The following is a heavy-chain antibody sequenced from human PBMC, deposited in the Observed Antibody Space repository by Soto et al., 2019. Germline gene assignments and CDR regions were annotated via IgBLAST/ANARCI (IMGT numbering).Heavy chain of an antibody. D-gene: IGHD5-18*01. Sequence: GGSLRLSCAASGFTFSSYSMNWVRQAPGKGLEWVSSISSSSSYIYYADSVKGRFTISRDNAKNSLYLQMNSLRAEDTAVYYCAIDTWIQLWLGPHYYYGMDVWGQGTTVTVSS. CDR1: GFTFSSYS. V-gene: IGHV3-21*01. CDR2: ISSSSSYI. J-gene: IGHJ6*02. CDR3: AIDTWIQLWLGPHYYYGMDV.